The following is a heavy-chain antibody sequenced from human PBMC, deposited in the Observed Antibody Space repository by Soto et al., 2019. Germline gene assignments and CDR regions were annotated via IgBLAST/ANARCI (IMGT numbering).Heavy chain of an antibody. Sequence: SGPTLVNPTQTLTLTCTFSGFSLSTSGVGVGWIRQPPGKALEWLALIYWVDVKPYSPSLKSRLTITNDTSKSEVILTIPNWAHVDTSTYSCAHVGTYGLRYWGHGTLVTVSS. CDR3: AHVGTYGLRY. D-gene: IGHD3-10*01. V-gene: IGHV2-5*02. CDR1: GFSLSTSGVG. CDR2: IYWVDVK. J-gene: IGHJ4*01.